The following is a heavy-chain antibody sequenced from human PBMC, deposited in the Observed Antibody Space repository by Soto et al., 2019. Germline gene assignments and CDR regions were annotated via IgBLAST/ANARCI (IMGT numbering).Heavy chain of an antibody. CDR1: GYTFNEHY. CDR2: VNPNGGDT. D-gene: IGHD3-10*01. CDR3: ARDSDRWTYGLGSWLE. J-gene: IGHJ4*02. V-gene: IGHV1-2*02. Sequence: QVQLVQSGAEMRQPGASVKVSCKASGYTFNEHYIHWVRQAPGQSLEWMGWVNPNGGDTNYAQKFRGRVTMTIETSISTAYMELAVLRSDDRATYYCARDSDRWTYGLGSWLEWGQGSPVTVSS.